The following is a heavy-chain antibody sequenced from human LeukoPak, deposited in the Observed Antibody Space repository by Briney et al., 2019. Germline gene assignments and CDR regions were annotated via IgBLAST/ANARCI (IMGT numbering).Heavy chain of an antibody. V-gene: IGHV5-51*01. D-gene: IGHD6-6*01. CDR3: ARHISLSSSASYFDF. J-gene: IGHJ4*02. CDR1: GYTFTSYW. Sequence: GESLKISCKGSGYTFTSYWVAWVRQMPGKGLEYIGFIYPGESNTRNSPSFQGQVTISADKSISTAYLQWSSLKASDTAIYYCARHISLSSSASYFDFWGQGTLVTVSS. CDR2: IYPGESNT.